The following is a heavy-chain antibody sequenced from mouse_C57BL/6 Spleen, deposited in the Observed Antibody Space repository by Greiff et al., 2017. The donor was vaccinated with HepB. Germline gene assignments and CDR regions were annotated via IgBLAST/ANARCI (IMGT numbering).Heavy chain of an antibody. CDR3: ALYDYEPYAMDY. D-gene: IGHD2-4*01. CDR1: GYAFSSSW. V-gene: IGHV1-82*01. Sequence: QVQLQQSGPELVKPGASVKISCKASGYAFSSSWMNWVKQRPGKGLEWIGRLYPGDGDTNYNGKFKGKATLTADKSSSTAYMQLSSLTSEDSAVYLCALYDYEPYAMDYWGQGTSVTVSS. J-gene: IGHJ4*01. CDR2: LYPGDGDT.